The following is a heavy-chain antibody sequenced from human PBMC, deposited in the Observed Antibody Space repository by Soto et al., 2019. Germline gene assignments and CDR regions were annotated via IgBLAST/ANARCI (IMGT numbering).Heavy chain of an antibody. V-gene: IGHV1-18*01. CDR1: GYTFTSYG. Sequence: GASVKVSCKASGYTFTSYGISWVRQAPGQGLEWMGWISAYNGNTNYAQKLQGRVTMTTDTSTSTAYMELRSLRSDDTAVYYCARDPVVVVAATNYYYMDVRGKGTTVTVSS. CDR3: ARDPVVVVAATNYYYMDV. CDR2: ISAYNGNT. D-gene: IGHD2-15*01. J-gene: IGHJ6*03.